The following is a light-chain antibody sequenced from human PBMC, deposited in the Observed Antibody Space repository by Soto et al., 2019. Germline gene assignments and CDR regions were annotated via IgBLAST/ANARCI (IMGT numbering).Light chain of an antibody. CDR2: LNSDGSH. CDR3: QTWGTGTVV. Sequence: QPVLTQSPSASASLGASVKHTCTLSSRHSSYSIAWHQQQPEKGPRYLMKLNSDGSHDKGDGIPDRFSGSSSGAERYLTISSLQSEDEADYYCQTWGTGTVVFGGGTKLTVL. J-gene: IGLJ2*01. V-gene: IGLV4-69*01. CDR1: SRHSSYS.